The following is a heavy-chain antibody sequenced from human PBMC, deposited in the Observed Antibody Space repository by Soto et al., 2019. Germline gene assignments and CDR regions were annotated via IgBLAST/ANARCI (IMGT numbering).Heavy chain of an antibody. CDR2: IKSKIAGGTT. CDR1: GFTFTTAW. CDR3: PTDPPFPLTPLRFAY. J-gene: IGHJ4*01. V-gene: IGHV3-15*07. Sequence: EVQLVESGGGLVEPGGSLRLSCAASGFTFTTAWINWVRQAPGKGLEWVGRIKSKIAGGTTDFAAPVKGRFAISRDDSMNILYSQMTILKIEDPAVYYCPTDPPFPLTPLRFAYWRLAPLVTVPS.